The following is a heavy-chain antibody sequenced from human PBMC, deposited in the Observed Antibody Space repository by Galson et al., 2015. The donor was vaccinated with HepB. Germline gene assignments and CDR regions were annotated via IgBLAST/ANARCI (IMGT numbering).Heavy chain of an antibody. D-gene: IGHD4/OR15-4a*01. CDR2: ISSYGGNT. CDR3: ARDRDYRFDF. Sequence: VKVSCKASGYTFTSNGISWVRHTPRQGLEWLGWISSYGGNTKYAQKYQGRITLTRDTSTSTAYLELRSLRSDDTAVYYCARDRDYRFDFWGQGTLVTVSS. J-gene: IGHJ4*02. V-gene: IGHV1-18*04. CDR1: GYTFTSNG.